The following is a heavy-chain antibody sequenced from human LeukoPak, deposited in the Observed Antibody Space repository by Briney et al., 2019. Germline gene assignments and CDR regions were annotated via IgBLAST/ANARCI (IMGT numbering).Heavy chain of an antibody. J-gene: IGHJ4*02. Sequence: GGSLRLSCAASGFTFSSSGMNWVRQAPGKGLEWVALIWYDGTNQYYADSVKGRFTISRDNSRNTLYLQMNSLKAEDTAVYYCARDSGYFDYSGQGTLVSVSS. CDR2: IWYDGTNQ. V-gene: IGHV3-33*01. CDR1: GFTFSSSG. CDR3: ARDSGYFDY. D-gene: IGHD3-10*01.